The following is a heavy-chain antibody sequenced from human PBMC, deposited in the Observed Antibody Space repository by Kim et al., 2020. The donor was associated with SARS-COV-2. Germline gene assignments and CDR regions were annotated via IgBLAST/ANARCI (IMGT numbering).Heavy chain of an antibody. V-gene: IGHV1-24*01. CDR2: FDPEDGET. D-gene: IGHD1-26*01. J-gene: IGHJ6*02. CDR3: ATGDAGPYYYGMDV. Sequence: ASVKVSCKVSGYTLTELSMHWVRQAPGKGLEWMGGFDPEDGETIYAQKFQGRVTMTEDTSTDTAYMELSSLRSEDTAVYYCATGDAGPYYYGMDVWGQGTTVTVSS. CDR1: GYTLTELS.